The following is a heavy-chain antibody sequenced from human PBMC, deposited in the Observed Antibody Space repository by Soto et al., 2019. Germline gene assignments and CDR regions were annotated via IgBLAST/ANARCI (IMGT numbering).Heavy chain of an antibody. V-gene: IGHV3-30-3*01. CDR2: TSSDGGVK. Sequence: QAQLMESGGGVVQPGESLRLSYATSGFTFSSYSMHWFRQSPGKGLEWVAVTSSDGGVKFYADSVKGRFTISRDNSRNTLYLQMNNLRTEDTAVYYCAREVVTTKWCFDNWGQGILVTVSS. D-gene: IGHD2-8*01. CDR1: GFTFSSYS. CDR3: AREVVTTKWCFDN. J-gene: IGHJ4*02.